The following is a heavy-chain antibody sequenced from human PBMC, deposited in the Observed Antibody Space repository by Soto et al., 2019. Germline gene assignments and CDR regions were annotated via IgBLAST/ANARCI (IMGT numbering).Heavy chain of an antibody. Sequence: GGSLRLSCAVSGFTVSDNYMSWFRQAPGKGLEWVSVIYRGDATHYADSVKGRFTISRDNSKNTVHLQMNSLRAEDTAVYYCARDRSDSSRDDSFDIWDQGTMVTVSS. CDR3: ARDRSDSSRDDSFDI. CDR1: GFTVSDNY. V-gene: IGHV3-53*01. CDR2: IYRGDAT. D-gene: IGHD6-25*01. J-gene: IGHJ3*02.